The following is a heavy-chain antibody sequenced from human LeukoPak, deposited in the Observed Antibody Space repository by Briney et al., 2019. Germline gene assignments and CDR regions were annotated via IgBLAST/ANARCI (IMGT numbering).Heavy chain of an antibody. J-gene: IGHJ4*02. CDR3: ARRDSSSPSPNDY. CDR1: GFTFSDYY. V-gene: IGHV3-11*06. CDR2: ISSSSSYI. Sequence: KPGGSLRLSCAASGFTFSDYYMSWIRQAPGKGLEWVSSISSSSSYIYYADSVKGRFTISRDNAKNSLYLQMNSLRAEDTAVYYCARRDSSSPSPNDYWGPGTLVTVSS. D-gene: IGHD6-6*01.